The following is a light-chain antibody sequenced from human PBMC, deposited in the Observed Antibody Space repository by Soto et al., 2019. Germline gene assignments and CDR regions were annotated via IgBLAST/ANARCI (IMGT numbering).Light chain of an antibody. Sequence: QSVLTQPPSVSAAPGQKVTISCSGSSSKIGNNYVSWYQQLPGTASKLLIYGNSNLPSGVPYRFSGSKSGTSASLAITGLQAEDEADYHCQSYDSSLSGSYVFGTGTKVTVL. CDR2: GNS. J-gene: IGLJ1*01. CDR1: SSKIGNNY. CDR3: QSYDSSLSGSYV. V-gene: IGLV1-40*01.